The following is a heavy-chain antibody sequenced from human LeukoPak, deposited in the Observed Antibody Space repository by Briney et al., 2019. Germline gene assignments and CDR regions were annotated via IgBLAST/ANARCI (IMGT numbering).Heavy chain of an antibody. CDR3: ARDEEVYYVRFDP. V-gene: IGHV1-18*01. Sequence: GASVKVSCKASGYTFTSYGISWVRQGPGQGLEWMGWISAYNGNTNYAQKLQGRVTMTTDTSTSTAYKELRSLRSDDTAVYYCARDEEVYYVRFDPWGQGTLVTVSS. CDR2: ISAYNGNT. CDR1: GYTFTSYG. J-gene: IGHJ5*02. D-gene: IGHD3-16*01.